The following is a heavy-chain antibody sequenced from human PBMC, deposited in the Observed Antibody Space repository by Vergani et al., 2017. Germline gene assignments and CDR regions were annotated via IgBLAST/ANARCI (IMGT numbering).Heavy chain of an antibody. CDR3: ARVSDNYDFWSGYWYYFDY. D-gene: IGHD3-3*01. V-gene: IGHV3-21*01. Sequence: EVQLVESGGGLVKPGGSLRLSCAASGFTFSSYSMNWVRQAPGKGLEWVSSISSSSSYIYYADSVKGRFTISRDNAKNSLYLQMNSLRAEDTAVYYCARVSDNYDFWSGYWYYFDYWGQGTLVTVSS. CDR2: ISSSSSYI. J-gene: IGHJ4*02. CDR1: GFTFSSYS.